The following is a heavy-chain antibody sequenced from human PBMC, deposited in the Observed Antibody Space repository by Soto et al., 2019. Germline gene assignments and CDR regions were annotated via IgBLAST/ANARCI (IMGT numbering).Heavy chain of an antibody. J-gene: IGHJ4*02. CDR1: GFTFSSSA. CDR2: IYSGGST. V-gene: IGHV3-66*01. D-gene: IGHD3-16*01. CDR3: ARDPWAADY. Sequence: GGSLRLSCAASGFTFSSSAMSWVRQAPGKGLEWVSVIYSGGSTFYADSVRGRFTISRDNSKNTVNLQMNSLRAEDTAVYYCARDPWAADYWGQGTLVTVSS.